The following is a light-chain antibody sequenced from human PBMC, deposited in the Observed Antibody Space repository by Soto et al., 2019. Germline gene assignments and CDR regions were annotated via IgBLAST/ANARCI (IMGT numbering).Light chain of an antibody. J-gene: IGLJ1*01. V-gene: IGLV2-14*01. CDR2: EVS. CDR1: SSGIRDYNY. CDR3: SSKSPDF. Sequence: QSVLTQPACVSGSPGQSITISCTGTSSGIRDYNYVSWYQQLPGNAPKFIMYEVSNRPSGISNRFSGSKSGNTASLTISGLQAEDEADYYCSSKSPDFFGTGTKVTVL.